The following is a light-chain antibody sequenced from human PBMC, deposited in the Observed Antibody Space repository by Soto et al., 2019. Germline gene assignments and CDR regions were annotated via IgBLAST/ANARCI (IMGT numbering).Light chain of an antibody. J-gene: IGLJ1*01. CDR3: TSFTSSSTQV. CDR2: EVS. V-gene: IGLV2-14*01. CDR1: SGDVDAFDY. Sequence: QSVLTQPASVSGSPGQSITISCTGTSGDVDAFDYVSWYQQHPGKAPKLMIFEVSDRPSGVSDRFSGSKSGSTASLTISGLQAEDEHDYFCTSFTSSSTQVFGTGTKV.